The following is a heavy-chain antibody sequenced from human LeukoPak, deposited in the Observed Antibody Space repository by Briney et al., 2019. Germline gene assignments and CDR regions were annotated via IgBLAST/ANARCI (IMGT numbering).Heavy chain of an antibody. CDR1: GFTFSSYA. D-gene: IGHD6-13*01. CDR3: ARDSIGYSRSWYQAFDI. J-gene: IGHJ3*02. Sequence: GGSLRLSCAASGFTFSSYAMSWVRQAPGKGLEWVSAISGSGGSTYYADSVKGRFTISRDNAKNSLYLQMNSLRAEDTAVYYCARDSIGYSRSWYQAFDIWGQGTMVTVSS. V-gene: IGHV3-23*01. CDR2: ISGSGGST.